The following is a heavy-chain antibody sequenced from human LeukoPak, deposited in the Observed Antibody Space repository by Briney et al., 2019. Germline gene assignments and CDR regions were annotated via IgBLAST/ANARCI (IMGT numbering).Heavy chain of an antibody. CDR3: ARSRSDFDWLLYADY. V-gene: IGHV3-30*04. CDR2: ISYDGSNK. Sequence: GRSLRLPCAASGFTFSSYAMHWVRQAPGKGLEWVAVISYDGSNKYYADSVKGRFTISRDNSKNTLYLQMNSLRAEDTAVYYCARSRSDFDWLLYADYWGQRTLVTVSS. D-gene: IGHD3-9*01. CDR1: GFTFSSYA. J-gene: IGHJ4*02.